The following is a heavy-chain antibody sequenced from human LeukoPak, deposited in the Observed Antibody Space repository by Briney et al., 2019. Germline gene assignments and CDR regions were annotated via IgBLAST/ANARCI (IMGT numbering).Heavy chain of an antibody. CDR3: AKDPTTYYYGSGKD. Sequence: GRSLRLSCAASGFIFSDYGMHWARQAPGKGLEWVAVTSYDGSNKYYIDSVKGRFTISRDNSKNMLYLQMNSLRSEDTAVYYCAKDPTTYYYGSGKDWGQGPLVTVSS. CDR1: GFIFSDYG. CDR2: TSYDGSNK. J-gene: IGHJ4*02. D-gene: IGHD3-10*01. V-gene: IGHV3-30*18.